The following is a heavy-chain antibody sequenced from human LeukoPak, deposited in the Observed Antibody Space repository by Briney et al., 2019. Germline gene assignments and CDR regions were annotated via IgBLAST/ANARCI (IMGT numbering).Heavy chain of an antibody. J-gene: IGHJ3*02. Sequence: GGSLRLSCAASGFIFSSYAMSWVRQTPGKGLEWVSGISDSGDITYYADSVKGRFTISRDNSKNTLYVQMNSLRVEDTAVYYCAKDRRGGSDYAATLDIWGQGTMVTVSS. V-gene: IGHV3-23*01. CDR2: ISDSGDIT. D-gene: IGHD1-26*01. CDR3: AKDRRGGSDYAATLDI. CDR1: GFIFSSYA.